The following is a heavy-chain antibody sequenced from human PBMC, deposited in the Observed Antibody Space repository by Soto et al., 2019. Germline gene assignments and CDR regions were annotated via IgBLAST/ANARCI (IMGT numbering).Heavy chain of an antibody. J-gene: IGHJ4*02. D-gene: IGHD3-22*01. CDR3: ALRSMAVVPEY. CDR1: GDSISSYY. CDR2: LYYGRSA. V-gene: IGHV4-59*01. Sequence: QVQLQESGPGLVKPSETLSLTCAVSGDSISSYYCMWIRQPPGKGLESIGYLYYGRSANYNPSLKRRVPLSVATSTNQCSLTLSSMTAADTAVYYCALRSMAVVPEYWGQGTLVTVSS.